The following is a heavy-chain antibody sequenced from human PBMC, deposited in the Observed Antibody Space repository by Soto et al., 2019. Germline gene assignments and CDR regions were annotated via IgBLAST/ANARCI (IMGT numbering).Heavy chain of an antibody. CDR1: GGTFSSYA. Sequence: QVPLVQSGAEVKKPGSSVTVSCKASGGTFSSYAIHWVRQAPGQGLAWMGGIIPMYGPAKYAQRFQGRVTITADASTTTVYMKLTSLTSQDTAVYYCARGTSMARGVIDNWCEPWGHGTLVTVSS. J-gene: IGHJ5*02. V-gene: IGHV1-69*01. D-gene: IGHD3-10*01. CDR3: ARGTSMARGVIDNWCEP. CDR2: IIPMYGPA.